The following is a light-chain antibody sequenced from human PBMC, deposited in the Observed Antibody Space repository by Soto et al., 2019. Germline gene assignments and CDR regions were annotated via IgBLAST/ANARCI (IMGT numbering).Light chain of an antibody. CDR1: SSDVGGYNY. CDR2: EVS. Sequence: QSVLTQPASVSGSPGQSITISCTGTSSDVGGYNYVSWYQQQSGKAPKLMIHEVSNRPSGVSNRFSGSKSGNTASLTISGLQAEDEADYYCQSYDISLHNYVFGTGTKVTVL. CDR3: QSYDISLHNYV. J-gene: IGLJ1*01. V-gene: IGLV2-14*01.